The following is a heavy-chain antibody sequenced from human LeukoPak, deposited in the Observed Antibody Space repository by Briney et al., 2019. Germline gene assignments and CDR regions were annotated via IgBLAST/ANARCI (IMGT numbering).Heavy chain of an antibody. Sequence: GGSLRLSCAASGFTFSSYGMSWVRQAPGKGLEWASGLSGSGSNTYYADSVKGRFTIPRDNSKNTLYLQMNGLRAEDTAIYYCARAVYTGGYGGFYFDYWGQGTLVTVSS. J-gene: IGHJ4*02. CDR2: LSGSGSNT. V-gene: IGHV3-23*01. CDR3: ARAVYTGGYGGFYFDY. CDR1: GFTFSSYG. D-gene: IGHD1-26*01.